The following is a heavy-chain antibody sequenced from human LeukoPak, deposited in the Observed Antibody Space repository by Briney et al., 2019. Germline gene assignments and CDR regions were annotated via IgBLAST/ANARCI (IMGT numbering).Heavy chain of an antibody. J-gene: IGHJ6*02. CDR3: AREKRTSGGNRNFGMDV. Sequence: PGGSLRLSCAASGFTFSSYGMHWVRQAPGKGLEWVAVIWYDGSNKYYADSVKGRFTISRDNSKNTLYLQMNSLRAEDTAVYYCAREKRTSGGNRNFGMDVWGQGTTVTVSS. CDR2: IWYDGSNK. D-gene: IGHD4-23*01. CDR1: GFTFSSYG. V-gene: IGHV3-33*01.